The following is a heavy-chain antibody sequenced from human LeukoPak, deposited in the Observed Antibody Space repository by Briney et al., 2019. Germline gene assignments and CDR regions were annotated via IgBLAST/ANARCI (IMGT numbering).Heavy chain of an antibody. CDR2: ISYDGSNK. V-gene: IGHV3-30*14. CDR3: APYYYDSSGYWHYFDY. Sequence: GGSLRLSCAASGFTFSSYAMHWVRQAPGKGLEWVAVISYDGSNKYYADSVKGRFTISRDNSKNTLYLQMNSLRAEDTAVYYCAPYYYDSSGYWHYFDYWGQGTLVTVSS. D-gene: IGHD3-22*01. J-gene: IGHJ4*02. CDR1: GFTFSSYA.